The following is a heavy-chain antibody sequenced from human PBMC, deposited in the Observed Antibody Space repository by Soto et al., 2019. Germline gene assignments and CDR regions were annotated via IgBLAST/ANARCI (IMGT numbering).Heavy chain of an antibody. Sequence: LSLTCTVSGGSISSYYWSWIRQPPGKGLEWIGYIYYSGSTNYNPSLKSRVTISVDTSKNQFSLKLSSVTAADTAVYYCARSWAPPSSFDYWGQGTLVTVSS. V-gene: IGHV4-59*01. CDR3: ARSWAPPSSFDY. J-gene: IGHJ4*02. CDR1: GGSISSYY. CDR2: IYYSGST. D-gene: IGHD1-26*01.